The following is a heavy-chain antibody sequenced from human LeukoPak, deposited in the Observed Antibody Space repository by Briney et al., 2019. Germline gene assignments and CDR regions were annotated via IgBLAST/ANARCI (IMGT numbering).Heavy chain of an antibody. D-gene: IGHD2-2*01. CDR1: GYTFTSYG. J-gene: IGHJ4*02. V-gene: IGHV1-18*01. Sequence: GASVKVSCKASGYTFTSYGISWVRQAPGQGLEWMGWISAYDGNTNYAQKLQGRVTMTTDTSTSTAYMELRSLRSDDTAVYYCARDLCSSTSCLPVLPIDYWGQGTLVTVSS. CDR2: ISAYDGNT. CDR3: ARDLCSSTSCLPVLPIDY.